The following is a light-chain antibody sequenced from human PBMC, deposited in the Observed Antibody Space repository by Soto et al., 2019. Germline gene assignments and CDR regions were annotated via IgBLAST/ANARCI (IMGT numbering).Light chain of an antibody. CDR1: SSDVGDYNY. J-gene: IGLJ1*01. Sequence: QSALTQPASVSGSPGQSITISCTGTSSDVGDYNYVSWYQQHPGKAPKLMIYDVSHRPSGVSNRFSGSKSGNTASLTISGLQADDGADYYCSSYTSRSLRVFGTGTKLTVL. CDR3: SSYTSRSLRV. V-gene: IGLV2-14*01. CDR2: DVS.